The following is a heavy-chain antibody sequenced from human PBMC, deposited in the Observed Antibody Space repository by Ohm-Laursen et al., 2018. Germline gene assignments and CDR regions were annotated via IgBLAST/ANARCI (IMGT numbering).Heavy chain of an antibody. CDR1: GFSLNNTRVG. D-gene: IGHD3-9*01. V-gene: IGHV2-26*01. J-gene: IGHJ4*02. CDR2: IFSPDEK. CDR3: ARIAPILPDY. Sequence: TQTLTLTCTVSGFSLNNTRVGVSWIRQPPGKALEWLAHIFSPDEKSYRTSLRSRLTVSKDTSKSQVVLTMTNMDPVDTATYYCARIAPILPDYWGQGTLVTVSS.